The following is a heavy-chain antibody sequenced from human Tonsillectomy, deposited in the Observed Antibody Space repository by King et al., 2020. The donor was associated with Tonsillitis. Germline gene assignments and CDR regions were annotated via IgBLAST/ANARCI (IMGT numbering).Heavy chain of an antibody. CDR3: AKVRYCTTTNCQYYFDC. Sequence: VQLVESGGGLVQPGGSLRLSCAASGFSFNKFAMNWVRQAPGKGLEWVSVISGSGDSTDYAGSVKGRFTISRDNSKNTLFLQLNSLRVDDTAVYYCAKVRYCTTTNCQYYFDCWGRGALVTVSS. V-gene: IGHV3-23*04. D-gene: IGHD2-2*01. J-gene: IGHJ4*02. CDR2: ISGSGDST. CDR1: GFSFNKFA.